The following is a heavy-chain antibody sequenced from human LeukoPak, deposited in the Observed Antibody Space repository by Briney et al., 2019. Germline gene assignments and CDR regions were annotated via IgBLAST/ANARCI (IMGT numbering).Heavy chain of an antibody. CDR1: GFTFSSYG. V-gene: IGHV3-30*18. CDR3: AKEGAWVTQNIYYYYYMDV. Sequence: PGRSLRLSCAASGFTFSSYGMHWVRQAPGKGLEWVAVISYDGSNKYYADSVKGRFTISRDNSKNTLYLQMNSLRAEDTAVYYCAKEGAWVTQNIYYYYYMDVWGKGTTVTIS. D-gene: IGHD1-26*01. CDR2: ISYDGSNK. J-gene: IGHJ6*03.